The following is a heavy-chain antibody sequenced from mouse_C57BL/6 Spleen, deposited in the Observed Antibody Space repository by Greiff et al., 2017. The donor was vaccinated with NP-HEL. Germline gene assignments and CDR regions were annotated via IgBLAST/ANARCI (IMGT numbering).Heavy chain of an antibody. D-gene: IGHD1-1*01. CDR1: GYTFTDYN. CDR2: INPNNGGT. V-gene: IGHV1-22*01. CDR3: ARSRSLYYGSSYDAMDY. Sequence: VQLQQSGPELVKPGASVKMSCKASGYTFTDYNMHWVKQSHGKSLEWIGYINPNNGGTSYNQKFKGKATLTGNKSSSTAYMELRSLTSEDSAVYYCARSRSLYYGSSYDAMDYWGQGTSVTVSS. J-gene: IGHJ4*01.